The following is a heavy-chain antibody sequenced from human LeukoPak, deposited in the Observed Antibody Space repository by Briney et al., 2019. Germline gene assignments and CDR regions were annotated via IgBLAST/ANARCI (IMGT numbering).Heavy chain of an antibody. CDR1: GFTFDDYG. J-gene: IGHJ3*02. V-gene: IGHV3-48*03. Sequence: GGSLRLSCAASGFTFDDYGMNWVRQAPGKGLEWVSYISSSGSTIYYADSVKGRFTISRDNAKNSLYLQMNSLRAEDTAVYYCARDEGAPRLRAFDIWGQGTMVTVSS. CDR2: ISSSGSTI. D-gene: IGHD4-17*01. CDR3: ARDEGAPRLRAFDI.